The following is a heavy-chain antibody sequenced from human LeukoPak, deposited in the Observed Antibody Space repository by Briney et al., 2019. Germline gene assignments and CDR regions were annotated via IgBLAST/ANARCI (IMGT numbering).Heavy chain of an antibody. V-gene: IGHV5-51*01. CDR2: IYPGDSDT. CDR1: GYSFTNYW. D-gene: IGHD2-8*02. CDR3: ARQGTGYSFDY. J-gene: IGHJ4*02. Sequence: GESLQISCQVSGYSFTNYWIVWARPIPGKGLEWMGIIYPGDSDTKYSPSFQGQVTFSADKSINIVYLQWSSLKASDTAMYYCARQGTGYSFDYWGQGTLVTVSS.